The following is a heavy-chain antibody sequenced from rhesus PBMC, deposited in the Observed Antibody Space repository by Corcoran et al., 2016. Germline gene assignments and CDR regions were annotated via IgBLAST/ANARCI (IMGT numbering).Heavy chain of an antibody. Sequence: EVQLVESGGGLAKPGGSLRLTCAASGFTLSDYYLDGVRRAPGKGREWVSRISNGGGSTWYADSVKGRFTISRENAKNTLYLQMDSLRAEDTAVYYCARVYCTGSGCYSDTAGASGYGLDSWGQGVVVTVSS. CDR2: ISNGGGST. CDR1: GFTLSDYY. D-gene: IGHD2-21*01. V-gene: IGHV3-178*01. CDR3: ARVYCTGSGCYSDTAGASGYGLDS. J-gene: IGHJ6*01.